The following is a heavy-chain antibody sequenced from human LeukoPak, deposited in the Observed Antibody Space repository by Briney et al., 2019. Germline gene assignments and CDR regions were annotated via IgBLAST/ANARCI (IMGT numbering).Heavy chain of an antibody. CDR3: ARHGRMYSGRYPYFDY. D-gene: IGHD1-26*01. Sequence: KPSETLSLTCTVSGVSISSSSYYWGWIRQPPGKGLEWIGSIYYSGSTYYNPSLKSRVTISVDTTKNQFSLKLSSVTAADTAVYYCARHGRMYSGRYPYFDYWGQGTLVTVSS. V-gene: IGHV4-39*01. J-gene: IGHJ4*02. CDR2: IYYSGST. CDR1: GVSISSSSYY.